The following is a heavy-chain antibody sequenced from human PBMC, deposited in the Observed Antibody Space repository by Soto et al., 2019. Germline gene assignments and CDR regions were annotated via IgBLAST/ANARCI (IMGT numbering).Heavy chain of an antibody. V-gene: IGHV4-4*07. CDR1: AGSIGTYH. Sequence: SETLSLACSVSAGSIGTYHWSWIRQPAGKGLEWVGRIYYTESTDYNPSLKSRVTMSVDKSKNQFSLKVSSVTAAVTAMYYSARDCSGGACYPASFDYWGQGTLVTVSS. CDR3: ARDCSGGACYPASFDY. J-gene: IGHJ4*02. CDR2: IYYTEST. D-gene: IGHD2-15*01.